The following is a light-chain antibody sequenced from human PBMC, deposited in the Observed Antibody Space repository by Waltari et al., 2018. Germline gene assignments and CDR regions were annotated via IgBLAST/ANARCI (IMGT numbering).Light chain of an antibody. CDR3: QQANSFLLT. CDR1: QDISRW. V-gene: IGKV1-12*01. Sequence: DIQMTQFPSSVSASVGARVTITCRSSQDISRWLGWYQQRPGEAPKFLIYVGSNLESGVPSKFRGSGSGTDFTLTISSLQPEDFATYYCQQANSFLLTFGGGTKVEIK. J-gene: IGKJ4*01. CDR2: VGS.